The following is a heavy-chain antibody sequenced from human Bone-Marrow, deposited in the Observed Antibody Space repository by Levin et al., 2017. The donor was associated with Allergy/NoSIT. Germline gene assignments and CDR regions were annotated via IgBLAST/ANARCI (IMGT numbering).Heavy chain of an antibody. V-gene: IGHV3-9*01. CDR2: VSWNSDNI. Sequence: RSGGSLRLSCSASGFNFDDHAIHWVRQVPGKGLEWVSGVSWNSDNIGYADSVKGRFTVSRDNAKKSLYLEMNSLRPDDTAFYYCAKVGERYCSGGTCILGGRYYFDSWGQGTLVTVSS. CDR3: AKVGERYCSGGTCILGGRYYFDS. J-gene: IGHJ4*02. CDR1: GFNFDDHA. D-gene: IGHD2-15*01.